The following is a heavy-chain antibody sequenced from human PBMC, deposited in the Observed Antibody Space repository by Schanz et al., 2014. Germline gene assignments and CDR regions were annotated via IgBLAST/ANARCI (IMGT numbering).Heavy chain of an antibody. CDR1: GDTLSSYG. Sequence: QVQLVQSGAEVKKPGSSVTVSCKASGDTLSSYGISWVRQAPGQGLEWMGRIIPNLGSANYAQKFQGRVTIAADKSTSTVYMELSSLRSEYTAIYYCARGNTIFGVVILGWLDPWGQGTLVTVSS. CDR2: IIPNLGSA. V-gene: IGHV1-69*04. CDR3: ARGNTIFGVVILGWLDP. D-gene: IGHD3-3*01. J-gene: IGHJ5*02.